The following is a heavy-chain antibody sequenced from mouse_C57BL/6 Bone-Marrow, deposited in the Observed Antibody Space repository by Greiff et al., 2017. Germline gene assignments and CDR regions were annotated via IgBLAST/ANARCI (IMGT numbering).Heavy chain of an antibody. J-gene: IGHJ3*01. CDR1: GYSFTDYN. Sequence: EVHLVESGPELVKPGASVKISCKASGYSFTDYNMNWVKQSNGKSLEWIGVINPNYGTTSYNQKFKGKATLTVDQSSSTAYMQLNSLTSEDSAVYYCAREEAYYDYPAWFAYWGQGTLVTVSA. CDR2: INPNYGTT. V-gene: IGHV1-39*01. D-gene: IGHD2-4*01. CDR3: AREEAYYDYPAWFAY.